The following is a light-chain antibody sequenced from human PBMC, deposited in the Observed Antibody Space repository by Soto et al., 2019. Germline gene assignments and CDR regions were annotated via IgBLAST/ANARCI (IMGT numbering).Light chain of an antibody. CDR2: GNS. Sequence: QSVLTQPPSVSGAPGQRVTISCTGSSSNIGAGYDVHWYQQLPGTAPKLLIYGNSNRPSGVPDRFSGSKSGTSASLAITGLQAEDEADDCCQSYDSSLNGVVFGGGTQLTVL. V-gene: IGLV1-40*01. CDR3: QSYDSSLNGVV. CDR1: SSNIGAGYD. J-gene: IGLJ2*01.